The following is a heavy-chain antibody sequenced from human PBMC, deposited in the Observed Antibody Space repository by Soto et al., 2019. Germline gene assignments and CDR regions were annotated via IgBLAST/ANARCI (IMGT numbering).Heavy chain of an antibody. CDR1: GDSIGSGNKY. D-gene: IGHD5-18*01. Sequence: SETLSVTCTVSGDSIGSGNKYWSWIRQAPGKGLEWIGYIFSSGSTNYNPSLKSRVTISVDTSKNQFSMKLSSVTAADTAVYYCARDQQGYSYGYLYYYYGMDVWAQGTTVTVSS. J-gene: IGHJ6*02. CDR2: IFSSGST. V-gene: IGHV4-61*01. CDR3: ARDQQGYSYGYLYYYYGMDV.